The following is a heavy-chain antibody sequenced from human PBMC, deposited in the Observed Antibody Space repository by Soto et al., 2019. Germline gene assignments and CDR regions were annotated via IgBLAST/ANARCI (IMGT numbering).Heavy chain of an antibody. V-gene: IGHV3-23*01. CDR3: AKATYYTTFYTSSLEN. CDR1: EFTFKNYA. CDR2: ITGSDGRT. J-gene: IGHJ4*02. D-gene: IGHD3-3*01. Sequence: VQLLESGGGLVHPGGSLRLSCAASEFTFKNYAMTWVRQAPGKGLEWVSLITGSDGRTYYADSVKGRFTISRDNSKNTLFLQMDSLRLEDTALYYCAKATYYTTFYTSSLENWGQGTLVTVSS.